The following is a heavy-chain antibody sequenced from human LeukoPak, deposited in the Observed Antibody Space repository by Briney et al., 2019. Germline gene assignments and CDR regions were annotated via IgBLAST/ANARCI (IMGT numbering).Heavy chain of an antibody. CDR2: IIPIFGTA. J-gene: IGHJ4*02. CDR3: ARIGTATTWNYFDY. Sequence: PVKVSCKASGGTFSSYAISWVRQAPGQGLEWMGGIIPIFGTANYAQKFQGRVTITTDESTSTAYMELSSLRSEDTAVYYCARIGTATTWNYFDYWGQGTLVTVSS. V-gene: IGHV1-69*05. D-gene: IGHD1-1*01. CDR1: GGTFSSYA.